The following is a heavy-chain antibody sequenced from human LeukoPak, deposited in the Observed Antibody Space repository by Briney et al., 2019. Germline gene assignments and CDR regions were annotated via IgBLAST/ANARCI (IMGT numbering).Heavy chain of an antibody. CDR3: ARGPSGYHNT. CDR1: GFTFDDYA. D-gene: IGHD5-12*01. Sequence: GGSLRLSCAASGFTFDDYAMRWVRQAPGKGLEWVSGISWNSGSIGYADSVKGRFTISRDNSKNTLYLQMNSLRAEDTAVYYCARGPSGYHNTGGQGTLVTVSS. J-gene: IGHJ4*02. V-gene: IGHV3-9*01. CDR2: ISWNSGSI.